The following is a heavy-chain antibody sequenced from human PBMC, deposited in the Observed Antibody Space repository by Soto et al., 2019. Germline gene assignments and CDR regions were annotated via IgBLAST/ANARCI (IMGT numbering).Heavy chain of an antibody. CDR1: GASISASY. Sequence: QVRLQESGPGLVKPSETLSLTCTVSGASISASYWSWIRQPPGKGLEWIGCINYSGDTNYNPSLRSRITISVDTSENQFSLRLSSGTAADTAVYYCARGGWSNDYWGQGTLGTGSS. V-gene: IGHV4-59*01. J-gene: IGHJ4*02. CDR3: ARGGWSNDY. CDR2: INYSGDT.